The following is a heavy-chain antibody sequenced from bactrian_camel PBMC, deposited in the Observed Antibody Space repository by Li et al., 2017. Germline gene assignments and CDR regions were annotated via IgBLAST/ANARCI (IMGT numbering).Heavy chain of an antibody. CDR2: INSGGGNS. V-gene: IGHV3S31*01. CDR1: GFTFRSYA. D-gene: IGHD4*01. J-gene: IGHJ4*01. CDR3: ATGPRSLLVGFCRRYDYSN. Sequence: VQLVESGGGSVKAGETLTLSCTASGFTFRSYAMSWVRQAPGKGLEWVSAINSGGGNSYYADPVKGRFTISRDNAKNTLYLQMNSLESDDTAVYYCATGPRSLLVGFCRRYDYSNWGQGTQVTVS.